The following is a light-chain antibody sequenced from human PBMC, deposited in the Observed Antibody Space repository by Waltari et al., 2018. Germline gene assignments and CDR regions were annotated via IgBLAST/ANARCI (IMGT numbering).Light chain of an antibody. CDR3: QKYDSLPAT. CDR2: HAY. V-gene: IGKV3-20*01. Sequence: VLTQSPGTLSLSPGERATLSCRASQSVIKYLAWYQQKPGRAPRLLIYHAYTRATGIPDRFSGSWSGTDFSLTISRLEPEDFAVYYCQKYDSLPATFGQGTRVEIK. CDR1: QSVIKY. J-gene: IGKJ1*01.